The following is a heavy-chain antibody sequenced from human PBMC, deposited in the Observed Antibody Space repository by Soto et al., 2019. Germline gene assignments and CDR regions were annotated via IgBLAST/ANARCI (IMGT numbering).Heavy chain of an antibody. D-gene: IGHD6-6*01. CDR3: AREESIAARGFDY. Sequence: SETLSLTCTVSGGSISSSSYYWGWIRQPPGKGLEWIGSIYYSGSTYYNPSLKSRVTISVDTSKNQFSLKLSSVTAADTAVYYCAREESIAARGFDYWGQGTVVTVSS. CDR1: GGSISSSSYY. CDR2: IYYSGST. J-gene: IGHJ4*02. V-gene: IGHV4-39*02.